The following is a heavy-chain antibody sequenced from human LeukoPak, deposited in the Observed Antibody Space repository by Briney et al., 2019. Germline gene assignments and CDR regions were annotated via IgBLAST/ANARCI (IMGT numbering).Heavy chain of an antibody. D-gene: IGHD5-18*01. CDR1: GFTFSSYA. CDR3: AKHDSIQLWSNCDY. J-gene: IGHJ4*02. Sequence: GVLRLSCAASGFTFSSYAMSWVRQAPGKGLEWVSAISGSGGSTYYADSVKGRFTISRDNSKNTLYLQMNSLRAEDTAVYYCAKHDSIQLWSNCDYWGQGTLVTVSS. CDR2: ISGSGGST. V-gene: IGHV3-23*01.